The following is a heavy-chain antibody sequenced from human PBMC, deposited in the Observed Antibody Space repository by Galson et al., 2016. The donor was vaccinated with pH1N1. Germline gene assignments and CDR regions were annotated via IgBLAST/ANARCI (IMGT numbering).Heavy chain of an antibody. J-gene: IGHJ4*02. CDR1: GFTLSDYW. CDR3: ARAVATRESF. Sequence: SLRLSCAASGFTLSDYWMNWVRQAPGKGLEWVANIKPDGRQTYYVDSVKGRFTISRDNVKNSMFLHMYSLRAEDTAVYYCARAVATRESFWGQGTLVTVSS. V-gene: IGHV3-7*03. D-gene: IGHD5-24*01. CDR2: IKPDGRQT.